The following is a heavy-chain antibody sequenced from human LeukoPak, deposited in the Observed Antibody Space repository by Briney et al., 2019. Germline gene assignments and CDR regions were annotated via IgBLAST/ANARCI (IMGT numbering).Heavy chain of an antibody. Sequence: PGGSLRLSCVESRFTFSNFWMHWVGQAPGKGLVWVARIRSDGSTTDYADSVKGRFTISRDNAKNTLYLEMNSLRAEDTAVYYCIRDWRNLAFEQWGHGTLVTVSS. D-gene: IGHD3-3*01. V-gene: IGHV3-74*01. J-gene: IGHJ4*01. CDR3: IRDWRNLAFEQ. CDR2: IRSDGSTT. CDR1: RFTFSNFW.